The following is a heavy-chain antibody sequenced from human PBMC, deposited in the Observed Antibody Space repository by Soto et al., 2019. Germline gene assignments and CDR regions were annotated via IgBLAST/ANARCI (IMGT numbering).Heavy chain of an antibody. J-gene: IGHJ4*02. D-gene: IGHD2-15*01. CDR2: INTASYI. CDR3: AREGGYCNGGGCRYFDY. Sequence: GGSLTLSCAASGFTFSTYSMNWVRQAPGKGLEWVSSINTASYIYYADSVKGRFTISRDDAKNSLYLQMNSLRDEDTAVYYCAREGGYCNGGGCRYFDYWGQGTLVTVSS. CDR1: GFTFSTYS. V-gene: IGHV3-21*01.